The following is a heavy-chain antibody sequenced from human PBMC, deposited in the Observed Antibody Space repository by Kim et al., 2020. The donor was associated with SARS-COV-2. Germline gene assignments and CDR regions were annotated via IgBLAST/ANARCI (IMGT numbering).Heavy chain of an antibody. CDR3: ARGPPNFYYGSGSYYTYF. D-gene: IGHD3-10*01. J-gene: IGHJ4*01. CDR1: GGSFSGYY. Sequence: SETLSLTCAVYGGSFSGYYWSWIRQPPGKGLEWIGEINHSGSTNYNPSLKSRVTISVDTSKNQFSLKLSSVTAADTAVYYCARGPPNFYYGSGSYYTYF. V-gene: IGHV4-34*01. CDR2: INHSGST.